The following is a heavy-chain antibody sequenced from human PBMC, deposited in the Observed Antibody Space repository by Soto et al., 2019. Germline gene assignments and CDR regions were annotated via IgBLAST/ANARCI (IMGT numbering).Heavy chain of an antibody. CDR2: ISGSGGST. V-gene: IGHV3-23*01. CDR1: GFTFSSYA. Sequence: GSLRLSCAASGFTFSSYAMSWVRQAPGKGLEWVSAISGSGGSTYYADSVKGRFTISRDNSKNTLYLQMNSLRAEDTAVYYCASAAREYYYYGMDVWGQGTTVTVSS. J-gene: IGHJ6*02. CDR3: ASAAREYYYYGMDV.